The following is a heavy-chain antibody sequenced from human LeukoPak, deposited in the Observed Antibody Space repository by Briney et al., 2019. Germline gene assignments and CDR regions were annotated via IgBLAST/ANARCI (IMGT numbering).Heavy chain of an antibody. CDR2: IYYSGST. D-gene: IGHD2-2*02. Sequence: SETLSLTCTVSGGSISSYYWSWIRQPPGKGLEWIGYIYYSGSTNYNPSLKSRVTISVDTSKNQFSLKLSSVTAADTAVYYCAGTVVVPAAIFRDYYFDYWGQGTLVTVSS. CDR1: GGSISSYY. CDR3: AGTVVVPAAIFRDYYFDY. J-gene: IGHJ4*02. V-gene: IGHV4-59*01.